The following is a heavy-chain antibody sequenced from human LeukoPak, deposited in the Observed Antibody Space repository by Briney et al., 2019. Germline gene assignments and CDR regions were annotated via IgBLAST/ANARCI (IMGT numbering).Heavy chain of an antibody. V-gene: IGHV3-23*01. Sequence: GGSLRLSCAASGFTFSSYAMSWVRQAPGEGLEWVSAISGSGGSTYYADSVKGRFTISRDNSKNTLYLQMNSLRAEDTAVYYCAKDSSDFYYFDYWGQGTLVTVSS. D-gene: IGHD3/OR15-3a*01. CDR1: GFTFSSYA. CDR2: ISGSGGST. J-gene: IGHJ4*02. CDR3: AKDSSDFYYFDY.